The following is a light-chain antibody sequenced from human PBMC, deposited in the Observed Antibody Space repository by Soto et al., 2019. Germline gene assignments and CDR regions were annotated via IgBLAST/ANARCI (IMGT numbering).Light chain of an antibody. V-gene: IGKV3-15*01. CDR3: QQYNNWPPP. Sequence: EVVMTRSPATLSVSPGERATLSCRASQSVSSNLAWYQQKPGQAPRLLIYGASTRATGIPARFSGSGSGIEFTLTISSLQSEDFAVYYCQQYNNWPPPFGQGTRLEIK. CDR1: QSVSSN. J-gene: IGKJ5*01. CDR2: GAS.